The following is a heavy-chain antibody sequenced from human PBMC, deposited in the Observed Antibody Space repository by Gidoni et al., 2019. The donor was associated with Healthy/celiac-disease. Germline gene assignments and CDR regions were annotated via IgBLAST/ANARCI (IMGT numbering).Heavy chain of an antibody. CDR1: GFPFSSYA. CDR3: ARALEYPDTGYFDY. Sequence: QVQLVESGGGVVQPGRSLRLSCAASGFPFSSYAMHWVRQAPGKGLEWVAVISYDGSNKYYADSVKGRFTISRDNSKNTLYLQMNSLRAEDTAVYYCARALEYPDTGYFDYWGQGTLVTVSS. CDR2: ISYDGSNK. J-gene: IGHJ4*02. V-gene: IGHV3-30*04.